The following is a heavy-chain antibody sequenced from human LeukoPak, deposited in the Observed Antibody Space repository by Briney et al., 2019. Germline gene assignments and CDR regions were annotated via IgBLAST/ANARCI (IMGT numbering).Heavy chain of an antibody. Sequence: GASLRLSCGASGFIFSSHEMNWVRQAPGKGLEWVSFINTSGRTKYHADSVKGRFTISRDNAQNALYLQMNSLKVEDTAIYYCARGDYGAFYGMDVWGPGTTVTVSS. CDR3: ARGDYGAFYGMDV. D-gene: IGHD4-17*01. CDR1: GFIFSSHE. J-gene: IGHJ6*02. V-gene: IGHV3-48*03. CDR2: INTSGRTK.